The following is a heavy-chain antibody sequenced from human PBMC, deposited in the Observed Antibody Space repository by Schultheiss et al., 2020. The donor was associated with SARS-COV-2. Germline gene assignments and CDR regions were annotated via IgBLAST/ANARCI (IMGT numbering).Heavy chain of an antibody. CDR3: AKDLEYSRGDY. Sequence: GGSLRLSCAASGFTFSSYAMHWVRQAPGKGLEWVAVISYDGSNKYYADSVKGRFTISRDNSKNTLYLQMNSLRAEDTAVYYCAKDLEYSRGDYWGQGTLVTVSS. CDR1: GFTFSSYA. CDR2: ISYDGSNK. V-gene: IGHV3-30-3*01. J-gene: IGHJ4*02. D-gene: IGHD6-6*01.